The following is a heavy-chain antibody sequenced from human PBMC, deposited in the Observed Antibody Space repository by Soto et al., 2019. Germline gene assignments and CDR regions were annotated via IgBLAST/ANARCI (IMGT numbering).Heavy chain of an antibody. V-gene: IGHV1-18*01. J-gene: IGHJ6*02. CDR2: INSSNGNA. CDR1: ADTFTRYG. CDR3: ARGGPTSADHYYGMDV. D-gene: IGHD3-10*01. Sequence: QVQLVQSGGEGKKPGASVKVSCEASADTFTRYGVNWVRQAPGQGLEWMGWINSSNGNAEYAQNLQGRVTMTIDTSTSTAYMELRSLRSDDTAVYYCARGGPTSADHYYGMDVWGQGTTVTVSS.